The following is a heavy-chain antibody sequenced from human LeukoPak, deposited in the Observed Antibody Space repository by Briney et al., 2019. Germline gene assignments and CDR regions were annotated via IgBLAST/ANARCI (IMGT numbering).Heavy chain of an antibody. CDR2: IYYSGIT. J-gene: IGHJ4*02. Sequence: PSETLSFTCTVSGVSISSYYWSWIRQPPGKGLEWIGYIYYSGITNYNPSLKSRVTISVDTSKNQFSLKLSSVTAADTAVYYCASVVYDILTGYHPFDCWGQGTLVTVSS. CDR1: GVSISSYY. V-gene: IGHV4-59*01. CDR3: ASVVYDILTGYHPFDC. D-gene: IGHD3-9*01.